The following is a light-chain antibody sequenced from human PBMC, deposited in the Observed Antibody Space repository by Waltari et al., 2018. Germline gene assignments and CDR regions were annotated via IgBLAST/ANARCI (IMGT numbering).Light chain of an antibody. Sequence: NFVLTQPHSVSESPGKTVTISCTRSSGSIASNYVQWYQPRPGSSPITVIDEHNQGPSGVPDRYPGSIDSSSNSASLTISGLKTEDEADYYCQSYDSTSRVFGGGTKLTVL. CDR1: SGSIASNY. J-gene: IGLJ3*02. CDR2: EHN. V-gene: IGLV6-57*01. CDR3: QSYDSTSRV.